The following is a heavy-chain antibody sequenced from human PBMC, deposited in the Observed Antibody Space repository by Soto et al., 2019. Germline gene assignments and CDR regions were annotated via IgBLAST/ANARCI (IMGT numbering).Heavy chain of an antibody. J-gene: IGHJ4*02. CDR2: INHSGST. CDR3: ARVRYYGSGFTTYLPPYYFDY. V-gene: IGHV4-34*01. Sequence: QVQLQQWGAGLLKPSETLSLTCAVYGGSFSGYYWSWIRQPPGKGLEWIGEINHSGSTNYNPSLKNRVTISVDTSKNQFSLKLSSVTAADTAVYYCARVRYYGSGFTTYLPPYYFDYWGQGTLVTVSS. D-gene: IGHD3-10*01. CDR1: GGSFSGYY.